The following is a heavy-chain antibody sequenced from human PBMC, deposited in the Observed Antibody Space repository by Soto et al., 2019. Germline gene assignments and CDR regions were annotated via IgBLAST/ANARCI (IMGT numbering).Heavy chain of an antibody. J-gene: IGHJ4*02. Sequence: GESLKISCQGSGCSFTSNWIGWVRQMPGKGLEWMGIINPADSDIKYSPSFQGQVTISADKSIGTAYLQWSSLKASGTAMYYCARHQRDDASRKIDCWGQGTLVTVSS. CDR1: GCSFTSNW. CDR2: INPADSDI. D-gene: IGHD3-16*01. CDR3: ARHQRDDASRKIDC. V-gene: IGHV5-51*01.